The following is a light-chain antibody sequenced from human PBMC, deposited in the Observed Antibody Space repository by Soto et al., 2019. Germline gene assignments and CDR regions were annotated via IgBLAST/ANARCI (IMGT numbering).Light chain of an antibody. CDR1: QTLLYNSNNKNY. CDR2: WAS. V-gene: IGKV4-1*01. J-gene: IGKJ5*01. Sequence: DIVMTQSPDSLSVSLGERATFSCKSSQTLLYNSNNKNYLAWFQQKPGQAPKLLIYWASTRNSGVPDRFSGSESGTDFTLTISNLQAEDVATYYCQQYYHVPVTFGQGTRLEI. CDR3: QQYYHVPVT.